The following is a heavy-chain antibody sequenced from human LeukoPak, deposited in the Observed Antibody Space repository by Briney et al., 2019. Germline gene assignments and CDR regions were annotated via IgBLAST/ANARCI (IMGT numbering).Heavy chain of an antibody. CDR3: TTHTYYDILTGYFGYYYYGMDV. V-gene: IGHV3-15*01. J-gene: IGHJ6*02. D-gene: IGHD3-9*01. Sequence: GGSLRLSCAASGFTFSYDWMTWVRQAPGKGLEWVGRIKSKTDGGTTDYAAPVKGRFIISRDDSKNTLYLQMNSLKTEDTAVYYCTTHTYYDILTGYFGYYYYGMDVWGQGTTVTVSS. CDR2: IKSKTDGGTT. CDR1: GFTFSYDW.